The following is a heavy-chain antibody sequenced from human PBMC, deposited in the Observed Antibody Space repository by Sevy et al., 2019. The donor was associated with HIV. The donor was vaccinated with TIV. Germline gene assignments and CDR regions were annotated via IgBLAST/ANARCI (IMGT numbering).Heavy chain of an antibody. Sequence: GGSLRLSCAASGFSFSSYGMHWVRQAPGKGLEWVAFIRYDGSNKYFADSVKGRFTISRDKSKNTLYLQMNSLRAEDTAVYYCAKDRSDILTSYPPLGMDVWGQGTTVTVSS. J-gene: IGHJ6*02. D-gene: IGHD3-9*01. V-gene: IGHV3-30*02. CDR3: AKDRSDILTSYPPLGMDV. CDR1: GFSFSSYG. CDR2: IRYDGSNK.